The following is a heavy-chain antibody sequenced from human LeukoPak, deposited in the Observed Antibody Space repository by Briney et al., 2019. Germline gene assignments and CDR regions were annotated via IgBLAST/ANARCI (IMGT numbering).Heavy chain of an antibody. CDR1: GYTFTGYY. V-gene: IGHV1-2*02. CDR3: ARENGYRFPTAY. D-gene: IGHD5-24*01. J-gene: IGHJ4*02. Sequence: ASVKVSFTASGYTFTGYYMHWVRQAPGQGLEWMGWINPNSGGTNYAQKFQGRVTMTRDTSISTAYMELSRLRSDDTAVYYCARENGYRFPTAYWGQGTLVTVSS. CDR2: INPNSGGT.